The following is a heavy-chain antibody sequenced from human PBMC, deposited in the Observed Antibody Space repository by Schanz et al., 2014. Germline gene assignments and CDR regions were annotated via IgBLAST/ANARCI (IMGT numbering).Heavy chain of an antibody. CDR3: AKRNHDMQSLPLDY. D-gene: IGHD3-9*01. J-gene: IGHJ4*02. CDR2: LTEGGGGT. Sequence: EVQLLESGGGLAQPGGSLRLACAASGFNFNTYAMSWVRQAPGKGLEWVSGLTEGGGGTYYTDAVKGRFTISRDSSKNTLYLQMNSLRADDTAVYYCAKRNHDMQSLPLDYWGQGTLVIVSS. CDR1: GFNFNTYA. V-gene: IGHV3-23*01.